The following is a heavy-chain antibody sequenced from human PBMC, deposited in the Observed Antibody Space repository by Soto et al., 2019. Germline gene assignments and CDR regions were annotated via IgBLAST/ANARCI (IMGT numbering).Heavy chain of an antibody. CDR2: IYYSGST. D-gene: IGHD2-15*01. CDR3: ARAKTCSGGSCYQSNWFDP. CDR1: GGSISSSSYY. V-gene: IGHV4-39*01. J-gene: IGHJ5*02. Sequence: SETLSLTCTVSGGSISSSSYYWGWIRQPPGKGLEWIGSIYYSGSTYYNPSLKSRVTISVDTSKNQFSLKLRSEDTAVYYCARAKTCSGGSCYQSNWFDPWGQGTLVTVSS.